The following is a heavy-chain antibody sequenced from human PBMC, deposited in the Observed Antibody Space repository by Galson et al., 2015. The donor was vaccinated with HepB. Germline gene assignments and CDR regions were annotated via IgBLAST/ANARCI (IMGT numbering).Heavy chain of an antibody. CDR2: IYYSGST. CDR1: GGSISSSSYY. CDR3: ARDRSDQLTPGGDDAFDI. Sequence: ETLSLTCTVSGGSISSSSYYWGWIRQPPGKGLEWIGSIYYSGSTYYNPSLKSRVTISVDTSKNQFSLKLSSVTAADTAVYYCARDRSDQLTPGGDDAFDIWGQGTMVTVSS. D-gene: IGHD2-2*01. V-gene: IGHV4-39*07. J-gene: IGHJ3*02.